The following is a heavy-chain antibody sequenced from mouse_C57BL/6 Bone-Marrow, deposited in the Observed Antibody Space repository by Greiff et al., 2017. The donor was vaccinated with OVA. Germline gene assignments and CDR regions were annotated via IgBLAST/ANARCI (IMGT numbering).Heavy chain of an antibody. J-gene: IGHJ4*01. Sequence: VQLQQSGAELVKPGASVKLSCKASGYTFTSYWMHWVKQRPGQGLEWIGMIHPNSGSTNYNEKFKSKATLTVDKSSSTAYMQLSSLTSEDSAVYFWARFSSDVDYLNYAMDYWGKGTSVTVSS. V-gene: IGHV1-64*01. D-gene: IGHD1-1*01. CDR3: ARFSSDVDYLNYAMDY. CDR2: IHPNSGST. CDR1: GYTFTSYW.